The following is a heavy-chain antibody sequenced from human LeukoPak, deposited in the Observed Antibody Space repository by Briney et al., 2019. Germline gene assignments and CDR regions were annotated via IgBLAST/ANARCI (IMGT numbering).Heavy chain of an antibody. CDR1: GGSISSYY. J-gene: IGHJ4*02. CDR3: AREAYSSSWRGEYFDY. V-gene: IGHV4-59*01. D-gene: IGHD6-13*01. Sequence: SETLSLTCTVSGGSISSYYWSWIRQPPGKGLEWIGYIYYSGSTNYNPSLKSRVTISVDTSKNQFSLKLSSVTAADTAVYYCAREAYSSSWRGEYFDYWGQGTLVTVSS. CDR2: IYYSGST.